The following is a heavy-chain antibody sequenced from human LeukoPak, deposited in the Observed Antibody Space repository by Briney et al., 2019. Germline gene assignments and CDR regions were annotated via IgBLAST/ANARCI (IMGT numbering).Heavy chain of an antibody. Sequence: ASVKVSCKASVYTFGGYSFSWVRRAPGQGLEWMGWISPSNGDTSYAQKVQDRVTMTTDTSTTTVYMELRSLTSDDTATYYCARDSGWELRNLFCDEWGQGTLVTVSS. CDR1: VYTFGGYS. D-gene: IGHD1-26*01. CDR2: ISPSNGDT. V-gene: IGHV1-18*04. J-gene: IGHJ4*02. CDR3: ARDSGWELRNLFCDE.